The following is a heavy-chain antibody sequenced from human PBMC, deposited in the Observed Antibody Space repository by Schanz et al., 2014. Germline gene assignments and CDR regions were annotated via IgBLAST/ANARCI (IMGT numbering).Heavy chain of an antibody. Sequence: VQLVESGGTLVKPGGSLRLSCAASGFTFSSYAMSWVRQAPGKGLEWVSAISGSGGSTYYADSVKGRFTISRDNSKNTLYLQRNSLRAEDTAVYYCAKGSVVVVAATLPFDYWGQGTLVTVSS. D-gene: IGHD2-15*01. V-gene: IGHV3-23*04. CDR2: ISGSGGST. CDR1: GFTFSSYA. J-gene: IGHJ4*02. CDR3: AKGSVVVVAATLPFDY.